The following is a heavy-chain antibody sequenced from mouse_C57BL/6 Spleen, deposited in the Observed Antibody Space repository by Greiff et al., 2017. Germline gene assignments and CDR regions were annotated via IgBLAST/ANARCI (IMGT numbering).Heavy chain of an antibody. V-gene: IGHV5-16*01. CDR3: ARDSPYYYGSSYGFAY. D-gene: IGHD1-1*01. CDR2: INYDGSST. Sequence: EVQLVESEGGLVQPGSSMKLSCTASGFTFSDYYMAWVRQVPEKGLEWVANINYDGSSTYYLDSLKSRFIISRDNAKNILYLQMSSLKSEDTATYYCARDSPYYYGSSYGFAYWGQGTLVTVSA. CDR1: GFTFSDYY. J-gene: IGHJ3*01.